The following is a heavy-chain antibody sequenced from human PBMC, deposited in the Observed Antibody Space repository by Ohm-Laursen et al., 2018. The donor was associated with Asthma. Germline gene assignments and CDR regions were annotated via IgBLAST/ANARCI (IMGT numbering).Heavy chain of an antibody. CDR2: ISAYNGNT. CDR1: GYKFSSYG. D-gene: IGHD3-3*01. J-gene: IGHJ6*02. V-gene: IGHV1-18*04. CDR3: ASRQETIFGSAAGPGYYFYGMDV. Sequence: GSSVKASCKAAGYKFSSYGISWVRQAPGQGLEWMGWISAYNGNTKYAQKFQGRVTMTTDTSTGTAYMEISSLRSEDKAVYYCASRQETIFGSAAGPGYYFYGMDVWGQGTTVTVSS.